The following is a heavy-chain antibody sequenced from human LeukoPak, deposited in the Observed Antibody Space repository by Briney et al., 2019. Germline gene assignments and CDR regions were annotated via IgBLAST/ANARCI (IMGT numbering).Heavy chain of an antibody. CDR1: GFTFSSYG. CDR3: ARGYSYGSPAFDI. V-gene: IGHV3-30*03. CDR2: ISYDGSNK. J-gene: IGHJ3*02. D-gene: IGHD5-18*01. Sequence: SGGSLRLSCAASGFTFSSYGMHWVRQAPGKGLEWVAVISYDGSNKYYADSVKGRFTISRDNSKNTLYLQMNSLRAEDTAVYYCARGYSYGSPAFDIWGQGTMVTVSS.